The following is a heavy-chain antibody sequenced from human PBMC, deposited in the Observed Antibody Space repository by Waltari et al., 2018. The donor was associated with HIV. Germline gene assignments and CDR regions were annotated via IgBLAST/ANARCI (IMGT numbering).Heavy chain of an antibody. Sequence: EVQLVESGGGLVQPGGSLRLSCAASEFTFNNYWMTWVRQAPGKGLAWVANIKQDESEKYYVDSVKGRFTISRDNAKNSLFLQMNSLRAEDTAVYYCAREALYDSSGYYFDYSGQGTLVTVSS. D-gene: IGHD3-22*01. CDR1: EFTFNNYW. CDR2: IKQDESEK. J-gene: IGHJ4*02. V-gene: IGHV3-7*01. CDR3: AREALYDSSGYYFDY.